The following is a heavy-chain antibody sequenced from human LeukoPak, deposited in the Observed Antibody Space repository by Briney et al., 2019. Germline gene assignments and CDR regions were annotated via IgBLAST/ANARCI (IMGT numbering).Heavy chain of an antibody. J-gene: IGHJ4*02. CDR1: GYTLTELS. V-gene: IGHV1-24*01. Sequence: ASVKVSCKVSGYTLTELSMHWVRQAPGKGLEWMGGFDPEDGEIIYAQKFQGRVTMTEDTSTDTAYMELSSLRSEDTAVYYCATGCGIQLWYGAPPLNYWGQGTLVTVSS. CDR2: FDPEDGEI. D-gene: IGHD5-18*01. CDR3: ATGCGIQLWYGAPPLNY.